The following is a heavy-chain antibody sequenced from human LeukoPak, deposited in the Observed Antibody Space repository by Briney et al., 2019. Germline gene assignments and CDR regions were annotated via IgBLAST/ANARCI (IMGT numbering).Heavy chain of an antibody. CDR3: ARDLGCSSTSCYEGNWFDP. V-gene: IGHV4-59*11. J-gene: IGHJ5*02. Sequence: SETLSLTCTVSGGSISSHFWNWIRQPPGKGLEWIGYIYYSGSTNYNPSLKSRVTISVDTSRNQFSLNLRSVTAADTAVYYCARDLGCSSTSCYEGNWFDPWGQGTLLTVSS. D-gene: IGHD2-2*01. CDR1: GGSISSHF. CDR2: IYYSGST.